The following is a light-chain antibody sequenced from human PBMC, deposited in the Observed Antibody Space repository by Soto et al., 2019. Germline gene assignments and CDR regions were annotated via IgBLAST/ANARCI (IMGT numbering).Light chain of an antibody. J-gene: IGKJ1*01. V-gene: IGKV1-27*01. Sequence: DIQMTQSPSSLSASVGDRVTITCRASQGISSDLAWYQQKPGKVPKLLIYAASTLQSGVPSRFSGSGSGTDFILTISSLQPEDVGTYYCQKYNRAPWTFGQGTKVDIK. CDR3: QKYNRAPWT. CDR2: AAS. CDR1: QGISSD.